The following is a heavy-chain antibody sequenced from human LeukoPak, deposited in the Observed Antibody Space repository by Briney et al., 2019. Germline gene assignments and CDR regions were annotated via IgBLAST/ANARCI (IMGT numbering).Heavy chain of an antibody. Sequence: ASVKVSCKASGGTFSSYAISWVRQAPGQGLEWMGWINPNSGGTNYAQKFQGRVTMTRDTSISTAYMELSRLRSDDTAVYYCARVVVVPAANMDVWGKGTTVTVSS. V-gene: IGHV1-2*02. CDR2: INPNSGGT. J-gene: IGHJ6*03. D-gene: IGHD2-2*01. CDR3: ARVVVVPAANMDV. CDR1: GGTFSSYA.